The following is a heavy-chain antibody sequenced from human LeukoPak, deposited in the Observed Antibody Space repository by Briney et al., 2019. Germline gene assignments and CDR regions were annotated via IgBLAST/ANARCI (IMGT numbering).Heavy chain of an antibody. CDR2: INHSGST. Sequence: SETLSLTCAVYGGSFSDYYWSWIRQPPGKGLEWIGEINHSGSTNYSTSLKSRVTISVDTSKNQFSLKLSSVTAADTAVYYCARETMVRGVLYYHYMDVWGKGSTVTVSS. CDR3: ARETMVRGVLYYHYMDV. D-gene: IGHD3-10*01. V-gene: IGHV4-34*01. CDR1: GGSFSDYY. J-gene: IGHJ6*03.